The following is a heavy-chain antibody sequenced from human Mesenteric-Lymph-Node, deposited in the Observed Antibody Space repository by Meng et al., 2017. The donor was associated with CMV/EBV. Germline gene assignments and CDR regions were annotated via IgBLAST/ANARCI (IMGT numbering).Heavy chain of an antibody. CDR2: NVASGTNS. D-gene: IGHD2-2*01. CDR1: GFTFSDFA. Sequence: GESLKISCAASGFTFSDFAMSWVRQAPGRGLEWVTVNVASGTNSNYEHSMKGRFAISKDNSKSRLYLQMRSLGAEDTAVYYCAKMDCSISCSHFDFWAQGALVTVSS. V-gene: IGHV3-23*01. J-gene: IGHJ4*02. CDR3: AKMDCSISCSHFDF.